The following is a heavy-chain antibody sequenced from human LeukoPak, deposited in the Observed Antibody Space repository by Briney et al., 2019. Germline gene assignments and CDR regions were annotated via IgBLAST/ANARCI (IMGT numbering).Heavy chain of an antibody. CDR2: INHSGST. J-gene: IGHJ4*01. V-gene: IGHV4-34*01. Sequence: SETLSLTCAVYGGSFRGYYWSWIRQPPGKGLEWIGEINHSGSTNYNPSLKSRVTISVDTSKNQFSLKLSSVTAADTAVYYCARGAALVTDKYFDYWGHGTLVTVSS. CDR1: GGSFRGYY. CDR3: ARGAALVTDKYFDY. D-gene: IGHD5-18*01.